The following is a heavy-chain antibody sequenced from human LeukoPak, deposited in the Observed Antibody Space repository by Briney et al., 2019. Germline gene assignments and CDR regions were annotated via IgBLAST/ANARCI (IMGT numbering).Heavy chain of an antibody. V-gene: IGHV3-74*01. CDR2: IKSDGST. J-gene: IGHJ1*01. Sequence: GGSLRLSCAASGFTFSSYWMHWVRQAPGKGLVWVSRIKSDGSTNYADSVKGRFTISRDNAKNTVSLQMNSLRAEDTGVYYCARAPSEIGGYYPEYFRHWGQDTLVTVSS. D-gene: IGHD3-22*01. CDR1: GFTFSSYW. CDR3: ARAPSEIGGYYPEYFRH.